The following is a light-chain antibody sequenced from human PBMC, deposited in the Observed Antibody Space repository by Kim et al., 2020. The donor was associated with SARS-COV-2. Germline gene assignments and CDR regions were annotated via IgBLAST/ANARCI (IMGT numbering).Light chain of an antibody. J-gene: IGKJ1*01. CDR1: QGITNY. V-gene: IGKV1D-17*01. Sequence: NIQMTQSPSAMSASVGDRVTLTCRARQGITNYLAWFQQKPGKVPKHLIYAASSLQSGVLSRFSGTGSGTDFTLTISSLQPEDFTSCYWLQHNSYPQRTFGQGTKVDIK. CDR3: LQHNSYPQRT. CDR2: AAS.